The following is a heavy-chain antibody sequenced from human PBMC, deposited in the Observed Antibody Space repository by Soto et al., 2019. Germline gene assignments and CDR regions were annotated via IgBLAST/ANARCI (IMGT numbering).Heavy chain of an antibody. CDR2: IYPGDSDT. CDR3: ARTAAAGKYYYGVDV. J-gene: IGHJ6*02. D-gene: IGHD6-13*01. V-gene: IGHV5-51*01. CDR1: GYSFTSYW. Sequence: GESLKISCKGSGYSFTSYWIGWVRQMPGKGLEWMGIIYPGDSDTRHSPSFQGQVTISADKSISTAYLQWSSLKASDTAIYYCARTAAAGKYYYGVDVWGQGTTVTVSS.